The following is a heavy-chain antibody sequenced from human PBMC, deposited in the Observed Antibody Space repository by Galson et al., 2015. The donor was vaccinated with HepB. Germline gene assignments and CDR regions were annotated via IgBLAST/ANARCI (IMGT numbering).Heavy chain of an antibody. Sequence: SVKVSCKASGYTFTSYAMNWVRQAPGQGLEWMGWINTNTGNPTYAQGFTGRFVFSLDTSVSTAYLQISSLKAEDTAVYYCASRKRHPIPYCSGGSCYPEGYYYYYYMDVWGKGTTVTVSS. D-gene: IGHD2-15*01. J-gene: IGHJ6*03. CDR2: INTNTGNP. V-gene: IGHV7-4-1*02. CDR1: GYTFTSYA. CDR3: ASRKRHPIPYCSGGSCYPEGYYYYYYMDV.